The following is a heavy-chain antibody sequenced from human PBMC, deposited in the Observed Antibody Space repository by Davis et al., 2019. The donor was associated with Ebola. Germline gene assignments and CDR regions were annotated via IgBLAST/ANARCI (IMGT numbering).Heavy chain of an antibody. D-gene: IGHD6-19*01. CDR3: NQGGSGWDN. V-gene: IGHV3-33*01. CDR2: IWYDGSNK. J-gene: IGHJ4*02. Sequence: GGSLRLSCAASGFTFSNYAIHWVRQAPGKGLEWVAVIWYDGSNKSYADPVKGRFTISRDDSKNTAYLQMNSLKTEDTAVYYCNQGGSGWDNWGQGTLVTVSS. CDR1: GFTFSNYA.